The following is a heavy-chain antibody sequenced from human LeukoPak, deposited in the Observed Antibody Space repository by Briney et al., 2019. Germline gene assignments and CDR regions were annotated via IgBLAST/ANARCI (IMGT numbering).Heavy chain of an antibody. CDR1: GGSFSAYY. J-gene: IGHJ6*03. CDR3: ARHQWHYYYYMGV. Sequence: SETLSLTCAVYGGSFSAYYWGWIRQPPGKGREWIGSIYYSGDTYYNPSLKSRRVTISVDTSKNQFSLRLSSVTAADTAVYYCARHQWHYYYYMGVWGKGSTVTVSS. D-gene: IGHD6-19*01. CDR2: IYYSGDT. V-gene: IGHV4-39*01.